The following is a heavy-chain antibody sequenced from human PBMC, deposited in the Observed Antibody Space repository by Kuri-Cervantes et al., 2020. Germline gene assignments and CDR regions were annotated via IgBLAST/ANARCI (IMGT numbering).Heavy chain of an antibody. Sequence: SETLSLTCTVSGGSISSSSYYWVWIRQPPGKGLEWIGSAYYSGSAYYNPSLKSRVTIFVDTSKYQFSLNLSSVTAADTAVYYCAGRSKDTVMVTFDDYWGQGTLVTVSS. V-gene: IGHV4-39*01. J-gene: IGHJ4*02. D-gene: IGHD5-18*01. CDR2: AYYSGSA. CDR3: AGRSKDTVMVTFDDY. CDR1: GGSISSSSYY.